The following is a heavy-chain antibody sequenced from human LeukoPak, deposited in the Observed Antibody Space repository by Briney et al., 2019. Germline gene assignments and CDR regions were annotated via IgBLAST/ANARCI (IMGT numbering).Heavy chain of an antibody. J-gene: IGHJ3*02. V-gene: IGHV4-59*01. CDR3: AREREGSTMTTRRPFDI. CDR1: GGSTSSYY. D-gene: IGHD4-17*01. Sequence: PSETLSLTCTVSGGSTSSYYWSWIRQPPGKGLEWIGYMYYSGSTKYKSSLKSRVIISVDMSKNQFSLKLSSVTAADTAVYYCAREREGSTMTTRRPFDIWGQGTMVTVSS. CDR2: MYYSGST.